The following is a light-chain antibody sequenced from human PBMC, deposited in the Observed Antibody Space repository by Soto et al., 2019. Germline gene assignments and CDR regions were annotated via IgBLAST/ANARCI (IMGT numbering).Light chain of an antibody. Sequence: EIVLTQSPGTLSLSPGERATLSCRASQSINNKYLAWYQQEPGQTPRLLIHGVSIRPTGIPDRFSGSGSGTDFTLTISRLEPEDCAVYYCQLYSGSPWTFGQGTKVEIK. CDR2: GVS. CDR1: QSINNKY. J-gene: IGKJ1*01. CDR3: QLYSGSPWT. V-gene: IGKV3-20*01.